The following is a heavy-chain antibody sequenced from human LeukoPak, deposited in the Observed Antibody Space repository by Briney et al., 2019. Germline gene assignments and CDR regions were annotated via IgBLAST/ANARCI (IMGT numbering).Heavy chain of an antibody. V-gene: IGHV4-39*07. CDR2: IYYSGSA. CDR3: ARGENGSGSYYIDY. J-gene: IGHJ4*02. D-gene: IGHD3-10*01. CDR1: GGSISSSSYY. Sequence: SETLSLTCTVSGGSISSSSYYWGWIRQPPGKGLEWIGSIYYSGSAYYNPSLKSRVTISVDTSKNQFSLKLSSVTAADTAVYYCARGENGSGSYYIDYWGQGTLVTVSS.